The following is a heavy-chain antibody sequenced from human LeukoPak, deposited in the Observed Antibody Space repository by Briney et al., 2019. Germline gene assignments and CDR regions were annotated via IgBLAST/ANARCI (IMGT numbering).Heavy chain of an antibody. Sequence: GGSLRLSCAASGFTFSSYGMHWVRQAPGKGLEWVAVIWYDGSNKYYADSVKGRFTISRDNSKNTLYLQMNSLRAEDTAVYYCAREPYYYYYGMDVWGQGTTVTVSS. CDR2: IWYDGSNK. J-gene: IGHJ6*02. V-gene: IGHV3-33*01. CDR1: GFTFSSYG. CDR3: AREPYYYYYGMDV.